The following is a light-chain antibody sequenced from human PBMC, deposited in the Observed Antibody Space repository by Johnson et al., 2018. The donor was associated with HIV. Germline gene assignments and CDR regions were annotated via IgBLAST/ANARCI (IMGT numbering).Light chain of an antibody. CDR3: GTWDSSLSAGV. Sequence: QSVLTQPPSVSAAPGQKVTISCSGSSSNIGNNYVSWYQQLPGTAPKLLIYENNKRPSGIPDRFSGSKFGTSATLGITGLQTGDGADYYCGTWDSSLSAGVFGTGTKVTVL. J-gene: IGLJ1*01. CDR1: SSNIGNNY. CDR2: ENN. V-gene: IGLV1-51*02.